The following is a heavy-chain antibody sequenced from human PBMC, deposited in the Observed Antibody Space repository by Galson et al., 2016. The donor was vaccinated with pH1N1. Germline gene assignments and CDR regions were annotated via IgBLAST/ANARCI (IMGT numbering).Heavy chain of an antibody. J-gene: IGHJ6*02. Sequence: SLRLSCAASGFPFSTYWMHWVRQAPGKGLEWVANINQDGSAKYYVDSVKGRFTISRDNAKNSVYLQMGSLRVEDMAVYYCARSLNYDSWSGYSDYSMDVWGQGATVTVSS. V-gene: IGHV3-7*02. D-gene: IGHD3-3*01. CDR2: INQDGSAK. CDR3: ARSLNYDSWSGYSDYSMDV. CDR1: GFPFSTYW.